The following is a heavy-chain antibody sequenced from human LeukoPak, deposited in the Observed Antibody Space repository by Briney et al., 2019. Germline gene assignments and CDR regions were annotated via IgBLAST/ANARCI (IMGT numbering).Heavy chain of an antibody. D-gene: IGHD3-3*01. Sequence: GGSLRLSCAASGFTFSSYWMSWVRQAPGKGLEWVAVISYDGSNKYYADSVKGRFTISRDNSKNTLYLQMNSLRAEDTAVYYCSKDNYGTWLEWSMHFDYWGQGTLVTVSS. J-gene: IGHJ4*02. V-gene: IGHV3-30*18. CDR2: ISYDGSNK. CDR3: SKDNYGTWLEWSMHFDY. CDR1: GFTFSSYW.